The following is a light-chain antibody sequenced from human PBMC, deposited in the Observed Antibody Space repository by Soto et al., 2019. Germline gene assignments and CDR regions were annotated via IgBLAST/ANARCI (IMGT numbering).Light chain of an antibody. CDR3: QHYHSYPWT. CDR2: KAS. Sequence: IQMTQSPSSLSASVGDRVTITCRASQSIGNWLAWYQQKPGKAPHLLIYKASNLESGVPSRFSGSGSGTEFTLTITSLQPDDFATFYCQHYHSYPWTFGQGTKVDIK. V-gene: IGKV1-5*03. CDR1: QSIGNW. J-gene: IGKJ1*01.